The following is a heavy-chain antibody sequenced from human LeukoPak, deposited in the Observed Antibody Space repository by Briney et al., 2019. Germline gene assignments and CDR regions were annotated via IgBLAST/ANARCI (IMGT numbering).Heavy chain of an antibody. J-gene: IGHJ5*02. Sequence: SETLSLTCAVYGGSFSGYYWSWIRQPPGKGLEWIGEINHSGSTNYNPSLKSRVTISVDTSKNQFSLKLSSVTAADTAVYYCARDNGFTMVRGDYWFDPWGQGTLVTVSS. CDR3: ARDNGFTMVRGDYWFDP. CDR1: GGSFSGYY. CDR2: INHSGST. V-gene: IGHV4-34*01. D-gene: IGHD3-10*01.